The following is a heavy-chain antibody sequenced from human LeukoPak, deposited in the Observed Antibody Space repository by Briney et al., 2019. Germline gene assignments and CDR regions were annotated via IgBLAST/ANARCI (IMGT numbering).Heavy chain of an antibody. V-gene: IGHV4-59*08. J-gene: IGHJ3*02. CDR2: IYYSGIT. D-gene: IGHD2-2*01. CDR3: ARLVPTAPGAFDI. CDR1: GGSISGYY. Sequence: SETLSLTCTVSGGSISGYYWSWIRQPPGKGLEWIGYIYYSGITNYNPSLKSRVTISIDTSKNQFSLKLSSVTAADTAVYYCARLVPTAPGAFDIWGQGTMVTVSS.